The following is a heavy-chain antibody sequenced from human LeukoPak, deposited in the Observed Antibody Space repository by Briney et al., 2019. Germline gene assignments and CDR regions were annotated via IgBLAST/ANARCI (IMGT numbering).Heavy chain of an antibody. J-gene: IGHJ4*02. V-gene: IGHV1-2*02. CDR3: ARDLPRPGRYYYDSSGYYS. CDR2: INPNSGGT. CDR1: GYTFTGYY. Sequence: ASVKVSCKASGYTFTGYYMHWVRQAPGQGLEWMGWINPNSGGTNYAQKFQGRVTMTRDTSISTAYMELSRLRSDDTAVYYCARDLPRPGRYYYDSSGYYSWGQGTLVTVSS. D-gene: IGHD3-22*01.